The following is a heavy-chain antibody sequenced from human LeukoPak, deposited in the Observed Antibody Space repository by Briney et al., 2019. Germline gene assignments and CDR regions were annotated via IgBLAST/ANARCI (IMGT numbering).Heavy chain of an antibody. J-gene: IGHJ4*02. CDR2: ITDSGVDT. Sequence: SGGSLRLSCAASGFTFNSDAMTWVRQAPEKGREWVSSITDSGVDTYYADSVKGRFTISRDNSKNTLFLQMNSLRAEDTAVYYCAKGSRGSYHYWGQGTLVTVSS. V-gene: IGHV3-23*01. D-gene: IGHD1-26*01. CDR3: AKGSRGSYHY. CDR1: GFTFNSDA.